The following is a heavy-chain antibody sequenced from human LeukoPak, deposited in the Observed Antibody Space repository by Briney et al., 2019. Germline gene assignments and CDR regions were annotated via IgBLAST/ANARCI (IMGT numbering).Heavy chain of an antibody. J-gene: IGHJ4*02. CDR2: IREDGNEK. Sequence: GGSLRLSCAATGFTFRKHWMSWVRQTVGKGLECVAKIREDGNEKHYVDSVKGRFTISRDNAKNSLFLQMNNLRVDDTAVYYCVRDYRGGWSDYWGQGTLVTVSS. CDR3: VRDYRGGWSDY. D-gene: IGHD1-26*01. CDR1: GFTFRKHW. V-gene: IGHV3-7*01.